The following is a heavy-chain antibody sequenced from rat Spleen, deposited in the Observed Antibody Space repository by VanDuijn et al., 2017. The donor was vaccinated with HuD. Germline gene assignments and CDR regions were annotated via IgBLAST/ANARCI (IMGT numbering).Heavy chain of an antibody. V-gene: IGHV5-7*01. CDR1: GFIFSNYN. D-gene: IGHD4-3*01. Sequence: EVQLVESGGGLVQPGRSLKLSCAASGFIFSNYNMAWVRQAPKKGLEWVATITHDGTSTFYRDSVKGRFTISRDNAKSTLYLQMDSLRSEDTATYYCTRLSNSGYALFANWGQGVMVTVSS. CDR3: TRLSNSGYALFAN. J-gene: IGHJ2*01. CDR2: ITHDGTST.